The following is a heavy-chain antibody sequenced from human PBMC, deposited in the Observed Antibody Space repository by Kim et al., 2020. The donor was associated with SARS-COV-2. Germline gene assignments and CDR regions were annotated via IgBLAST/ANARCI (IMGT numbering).Heavy chain of an antibody. CDR3: ARGHPAFDI. CDR1: GFNFINYD. Sequence: GGSLRLSCAVSGFNFINYDMNWVRQAPGKGLEWVSTISGGGDYTYYADSVKGRFTLSRDNSKNTVSLQMNKLRAEDTAIYYCARGHPAFDIWGQGTMVTVSS. V-gene: IGHV3-23*01. J-gene: IGHJ3*02. CDR2: ISGGGDYT.